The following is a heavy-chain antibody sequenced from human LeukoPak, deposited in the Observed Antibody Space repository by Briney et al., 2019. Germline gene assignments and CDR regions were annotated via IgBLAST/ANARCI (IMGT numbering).Heavy chain of an antibody. J-gene: IGHJ4*02. CDR1: GFSFINYA. D-gene: IGHD2-2*01. CDR3: AKDPIYYAPAAPYYFDY. Sequence: GGSLRLSCAASGFSFINYAMSWVRQAPGKGLEWVSVISGGGVNIFYAEPVKGRFTISRDDSKNTVYLQMNSLRAEDTAVYYCAKDPIYYAPAAPYYFDYWGQGTLVTVSS. CDR2: ISGGGVNI. V-gene: IGHV3-23*01.